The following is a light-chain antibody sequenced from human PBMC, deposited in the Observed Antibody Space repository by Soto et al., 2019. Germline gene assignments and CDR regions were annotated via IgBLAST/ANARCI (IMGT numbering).Light chain of an antibody. Sequence: EIVMTQSPATLSVSPGERVTLSCRASQLFSSNLAWYQRRHGQAPRXLIYGSSTRATGVPPRFSGSASGTELTITISSLQSEDFGVYYGQQYNDWPRTFGQGTRLEIK. J-gene: IGKJ5*01. CDR2: GSS. V-gene: IGKV3-15*01. CDR1: QLFSSN. CDR3: QQYNDWPRT.